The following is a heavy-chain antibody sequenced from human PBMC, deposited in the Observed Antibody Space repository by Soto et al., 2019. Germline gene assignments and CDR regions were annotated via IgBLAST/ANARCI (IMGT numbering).Heavy chain of an antibody. V-gene: IGHV1-69*06. Sequence: SVKVSCKASGGTFSSYAISWVRQAPGQGLEWMGGIIPIFGTANYAQKFQGRVTITADKSTSTAYMELSSLRSEDTAVYYCARGYYVWGSYRYNFDYWGQGTLVTVSS. D-gene: IGHD3-16*02. CDR1: GGTFSSYA. J-gene: IGHJ4*02. CDR2: IIPIFGTA. CDR3: ARGYYVWGSYRYNFDY.